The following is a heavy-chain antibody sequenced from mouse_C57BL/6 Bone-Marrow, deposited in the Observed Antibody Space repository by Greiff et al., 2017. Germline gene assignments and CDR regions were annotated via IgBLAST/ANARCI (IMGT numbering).Heavy chain of an antibody. V-gene: IGHV4-1*01. CDR2: INPDSSTI. Sequence: EVKLVESGGGLVQPGGSLKLSCAASGIDFSRYWMSWVRRAPGKGLEWIGEINPDSSTINYAPSLKDKFIISRDNAKNTLYLQMSKVRSEDTALYYCARQKPPPRGGAMDYWGQGTSVTVSS. J-gene: IGHJ4*01. CDR3: ARQKPPPRGGAMDY. CDR1: GIDFSRYW.